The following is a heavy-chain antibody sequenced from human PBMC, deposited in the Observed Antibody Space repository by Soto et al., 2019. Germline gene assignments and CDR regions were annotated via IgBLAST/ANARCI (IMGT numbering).Heavy chain of an antibody. CDR2: VYYTGST. J-gene: IGHJ4*02. CDR3: ARAPGTAMVSPYFDY. CDR1: GGSISGSY. Sequence: PSETLSLTYSVSGGSISGSYWSWIRQSPRKGLEWLGYVYYTGSTNYSPSLRSRVSISVDTSKNEFSLRLSSVTAADTAVYYCARAPGTAMVSPYFDYWGQGTLVTVSS. V-gene: IGHV4-59*01. D-gene: IGHD5-18*01.